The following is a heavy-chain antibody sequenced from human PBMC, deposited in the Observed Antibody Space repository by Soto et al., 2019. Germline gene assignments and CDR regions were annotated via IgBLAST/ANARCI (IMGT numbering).Heavy chain of an antibody. V-gene: IGHV1-2*02. D-gene: IGHD3-3*01. CDR1: GYTFTGYY. CDR3: AREGFLEWLLSRRGYYGMDV. J-gene: IGHJ6*02. CDR2: INPNSGDT. Sequence: ASVKVSCKASGYTFTGYYMHWVREAPGQGLEWMGWINPNSGDTNYAQKFQGRVTMTRDTSISTAYMELSRLRSDDTAVYYCAREGFLEWLLSRRGYYGMDVWGQGTTVTVSS.